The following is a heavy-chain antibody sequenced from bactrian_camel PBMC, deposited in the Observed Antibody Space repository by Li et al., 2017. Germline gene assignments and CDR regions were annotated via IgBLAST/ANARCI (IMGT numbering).Heavy chain of an antibody. V-gene: IGHV3S53*01. CDR1: GFKASYS. CDR3: AISPVFAGWVQAFGY. CDR2: IAADGRT. D-gene: IGHD5*01. Sequence: HVQLVESGGGLVQPGGALRLSCAASGFKASYSMAWFRQAPGKEREGVATIAADGRTAYANSVKGRFTVSRDNAKNAVYLQMNNLQSEDTALYYCAISPVFAGWVQAFGYWGQGTQVTVS. J-gene: IGHJ6*01.